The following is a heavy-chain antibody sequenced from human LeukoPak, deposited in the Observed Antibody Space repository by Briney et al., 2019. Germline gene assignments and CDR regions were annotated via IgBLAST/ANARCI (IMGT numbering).Heavy chain of an antibody. J-gene: IGHJ4*02. CDR1: GFSFNNAW. D-gene: IGHD2-21*02. CDR3: ATWGPFRGDRYYFDY. V-gene: IGHV3-15*01. Sequence: HPGGSLRLSCAASGFSFNNAWMNWVRQAPGKGLEWVGRIKSKTDGGTTDYAAPVKGRFTISRDDSKNTVYLQMNSLKTEDTAMYYCATWGPFRGDRYYFDYWGQGTLVTVSS. CDR2: IKSKTDGGTT.